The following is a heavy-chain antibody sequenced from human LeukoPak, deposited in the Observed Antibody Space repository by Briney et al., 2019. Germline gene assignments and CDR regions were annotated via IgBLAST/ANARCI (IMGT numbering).Heavy chain of an antibody. D-gene: IGHD6-19*01. J-gene: IGHJ4*02. CDR2: IYYSGST. V-gene: IGHV4-59*01. CDR1: GGSISSYY. Sequence: SETLSLTCTVSGGSISSYYWTWIRQPPGKGLEWIGYIYYSGSTNYNPSLKSRVTISADTSKNQFSLKLSSVTAADTAVYYCARALGYSSGWGVDYWGQGILVTVSS. CDR3: ARALGYSSGWGVDY.